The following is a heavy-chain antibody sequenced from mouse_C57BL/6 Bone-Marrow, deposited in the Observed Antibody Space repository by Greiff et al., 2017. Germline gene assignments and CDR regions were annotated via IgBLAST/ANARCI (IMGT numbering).Heavy chain of an antibody. J-gene: IGHJ2*01. V-gene: IGHV1-50*01. CDR1: GYTFTSYW. D-gene: IGHD1-1*01. CDR2: IDPSDSYT. CDR3: AIYYDFDY. Sequence: QVQLKQPGAELVKPGASVKLSCKASGYTFTSYWMQWVKQRPGQGLEWIGEIDPSDSYTNYNQKFKGKATLTVDTSSSPAYMQLSSLTSEDSAVYYCAIYYDFDYWGKGTTLTVSS.